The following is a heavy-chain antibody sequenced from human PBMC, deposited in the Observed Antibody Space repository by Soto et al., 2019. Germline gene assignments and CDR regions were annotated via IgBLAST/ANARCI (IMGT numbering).Heavy chain of an antibody. V-gene: IGHV4-4*02. Sequence: QLQLQESGPGLMKPSGTLALTCAVSGGSITSNWWSWVRQPPGKGLEGIAEIFHTGSANYNPSLMGRLTISMDKSRNHLSLNLNSVTAADTAVYYCARHIAVSGTRGFDHWGQGTLVTVSS. CDR3: ARHIAVSGTRGFDH. CDR2: IFHTGSA. J-gene: IGHJ4*02. D-gene: IGHD2-21*01. CDR1: GGSITSNW.